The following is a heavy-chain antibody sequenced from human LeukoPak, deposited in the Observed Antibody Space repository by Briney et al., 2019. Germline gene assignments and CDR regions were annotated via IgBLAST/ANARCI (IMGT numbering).Heavy chain of an antibody. V-gene: IGHV3-11*01. CDR2: ISSSDSTI. J-gene: IGHJ6*02. CDR1: GFTFSDYY. D-gene: IGHD6-6*01. Sequence: PGGSLRLSCAASGFTFSDYYMSWIRQAPGKGLEWVSYISSSDSTIYYADSVKGRFTISRDNAKNSLYLQMNSLRAEDTAVYYCAREGYSSSSPYYYYGMDVWGQGTTVTVSS. CDR3: AREGYSSSSPYYYYGMDV.